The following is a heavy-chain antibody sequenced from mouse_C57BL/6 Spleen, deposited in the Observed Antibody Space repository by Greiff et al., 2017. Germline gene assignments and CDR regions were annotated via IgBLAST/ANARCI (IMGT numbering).Heavy chain of an antibody. CDR1: GYTFTSYW. J-gene: IGHJ1*03. D-gene: IGHD1-1*01. V-gene: IGHV1-53*01. CDR2: INPSNGGT. CDR3: ARTTTVVATYFDV. Sequence: QVQLQQPGTELVKPGASVKLSCKASGYTFTSYWMHWVKQRPGQGLEWIGNINPSNGGTNYNEKFKSKATLTVDKSSSTAYMQLSSLTSEDSAVYSCARTTTVVATYFDVWGTGTTVTVSS.